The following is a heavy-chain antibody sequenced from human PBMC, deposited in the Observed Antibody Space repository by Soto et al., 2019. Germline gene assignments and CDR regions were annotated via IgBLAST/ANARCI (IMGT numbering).Heavy chain of an antibody. CDR1: GFTFSSYA. D-gene: IGHD3-16*01. Sequence: EVQLLESGGGLVQPGGSLRLSCAASGFTFSSYAMSWVRQAPGKGLEWVSAISGSGGSTYYADSVKGRFTISRDNSKNTVYLQMNSLRAEDTAVYYCAKGQYDYVWGSYPFDYWGQRTRVTVSS. J-gene: IGHJ4*02. CDR2: ISGSGGST. CDR3: AKGQYDYVWGSYPFDY. V-gene: IGHV3-23*01.